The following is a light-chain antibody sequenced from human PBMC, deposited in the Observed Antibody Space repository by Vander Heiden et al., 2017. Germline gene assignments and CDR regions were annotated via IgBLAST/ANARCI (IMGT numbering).Light chain of an antibody. V-gene: IGKV1-8*01. CDR3: QQYYSYPVT. CDR2: GAS. Sequence: AIWMPHSPSSFSSSTGDRLPITSRAIQGISSQLAWYQQKPGKAPKLLIDGASTLQRGVPSRFSGSGSGTDFTVTISFLQSEDFATYYCQQYYSYPVTFGGGTKVEIK. J-gene: IGKJ4*01. CDR1: QGISSQ.